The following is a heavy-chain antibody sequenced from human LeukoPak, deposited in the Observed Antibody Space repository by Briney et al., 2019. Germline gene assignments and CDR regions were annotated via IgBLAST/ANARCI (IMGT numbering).Heavy chain of an antibody. D-gene: IGHD3-9*01. CDR2: IYHSGST. CDR3: ARSPSEILTGYYPFDY. Sequence: SETLSLTCAVSGGSISSSNWWSWVRQPPGKGLEWIGEIYHSGSTNYNPSLKSRVTISVDKSKNQFSLKLSSVTAADTAVYYCARSPSEILTGYYPFDYWGQGTLVTVSS. J-gene: IGHJ4*02. CDR1: GGSISSSNW. V-gene: IGHV4-4*02.